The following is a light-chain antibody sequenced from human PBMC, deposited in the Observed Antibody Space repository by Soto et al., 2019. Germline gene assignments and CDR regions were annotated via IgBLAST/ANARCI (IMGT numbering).Light chain of an antibody. CDR1: GSDGGGYDY. Sequence: QAVLTQPASVSGSPGQSVTISCTGTGSDGGGYDYVSWYQHHPGKAPKVMIYEVTNRPSGVSNRFSGSKSGNTASLTISGLLAEDEADYYCSSYTSSSTYVFGTGTKV. V-gene: IGLV2-14*01. CDR3: SSYTSSSTYV. CDR2: EVT. J-gene: IGLJ1*01.